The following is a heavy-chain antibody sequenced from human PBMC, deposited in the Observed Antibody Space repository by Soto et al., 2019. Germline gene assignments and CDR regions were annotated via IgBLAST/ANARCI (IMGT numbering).Heavy chain of an antibody. CDR1: GFTFSDYY. CDR2: ISNGGSFI. Sequence: GGSLRLSCAASGFTFSDYYMSWIRQAPGKGLEYISYISNGGSFIYYADSVKGRFTISRDTAKTSLYLQMNSLRAEDTAVYYCAKGGYTFAYEWGQGALVTVSS. J-gene: IGHJ4*02. CDR3: AKGGYTFAYE. D-gene: IGHD5-18*01. V-gene: IGHV3-11*01.